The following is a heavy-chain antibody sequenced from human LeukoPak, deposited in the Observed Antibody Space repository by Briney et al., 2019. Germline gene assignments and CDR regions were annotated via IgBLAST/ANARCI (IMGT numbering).Heavy chain of an antibody. CDR1: GYTFTSYY. D-gene: IGHD3-22*01. V-gene: IGHV1-46*01. Sequence: ASVKVSCKASGYTFTSYYMHWVRQAPGQGLEWMGIINPSGGSASYAQKFQGRVTMTRDMSAGTVYMELSSLRSEDTAVYYCAREEYYYDSSGYPRPHAFDIWGQGTMVTVSS. J-gene: IGHJ3*02. CDR3: AREEYYYDSSGYPRPHAFDI. CDR2: INPSGGSA.